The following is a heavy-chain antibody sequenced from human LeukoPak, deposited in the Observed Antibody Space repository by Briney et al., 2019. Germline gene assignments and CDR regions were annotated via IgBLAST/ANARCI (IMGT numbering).Heavy chain of an antibody. J-gene: IGHJ4*01. CDR2: INPNSGGT. CDR3: STDPRLLIY. D-gene: IGHD2-8*01. CDR1: GYTFTGYY. V-gene: IGHV1-2*02. Sequence: GASVKVSCKASGYTFTGYYMHWVRQAPGQGLEWMGWINPNSGGTNYAQKFQGRVTMTRNTSISTAYMELRSLRSEDTALYYCSTDPRLLIYWGHGTLVTVSS.